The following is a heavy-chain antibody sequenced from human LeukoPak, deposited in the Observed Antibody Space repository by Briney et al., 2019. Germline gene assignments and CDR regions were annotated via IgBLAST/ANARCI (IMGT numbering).Heavy chain of an antibody. CDR3: ARQTNYYDSSGYYWIMYDY. J-gene: IGHJ4*02. D-gene: IGHD3-22*01. V-gene: IGHV4-59*01. CDR2: IYYSGST. CDR1: GGSISSYY. Sequence: SETLSLTCTVSGGSISSYYWSWIRQPPGKGLEWIGYIYYSGSTNYNPSLKSRVTISVDTSKNQFSLKLSSVTAADTAVYYCARQTNYYDSSGYYWIMYDYWGQGTLVTVSS.